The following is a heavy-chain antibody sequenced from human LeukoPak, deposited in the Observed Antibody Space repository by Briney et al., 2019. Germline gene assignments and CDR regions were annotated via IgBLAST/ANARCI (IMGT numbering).Heavy chain of an antibody. CDR2: MNPNSGYT. D-gene: IGHD4-17*01. CDR1: GYTFTTYD. CDR3: ARDWFGDYQTYN. Sequence: ASVKVSCKASGYTFTTYDINWVRQATGQGLEWMGWMNPNSGYTGYAQKFQGRVTMTRNTSISTAYMELSSLRSDDTAVYYCARDWFGDYQTYNWGQGTLVTVSS. V-gene: IGHV1-8*01. J-gene: IGHJ4*02.